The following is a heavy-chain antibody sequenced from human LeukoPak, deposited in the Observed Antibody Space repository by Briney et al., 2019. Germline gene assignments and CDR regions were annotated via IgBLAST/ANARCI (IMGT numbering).Heavy chain of an antibody. D-gene: IGHD6-13*01. CDR1: GFTFSSYG. V-gene: IGHV3-33*01. CDR2: IWYDGSNK. Sequence: GGSLRLSCAASGFTFSSYGMHWVRQAPGKGLEWVAVIWYDGSNKYYADSVKGRFTISRDDSKNTLYLQMNSLRAEDTGVYYCARDVRAAAGTTEPYFGYWGQGTLVTVSS. J-gene: IGHJ4*02. CDR3: ARDVRAAAGTTEPYFGY.